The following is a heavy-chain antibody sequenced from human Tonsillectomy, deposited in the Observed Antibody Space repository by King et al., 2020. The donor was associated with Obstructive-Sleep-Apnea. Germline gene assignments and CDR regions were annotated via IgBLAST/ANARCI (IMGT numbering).Heavy chain of an antibody. CDR1: GFTFDDYA. V-gene: IGHV3-9*01. J-gene: IGHJ4*02. CDR2: ISWNSGSI. CDR3: AKDITAAAASRIDY. Sequence: VQLVQSGGGLVQPGRSLRLSCAASGFTFDDYAMHWVRQAPGKGLEWVSGISWNSGSIGYADSVKGRFTISRDNAKKSLYLQMNSLRAEDTALYYCAKDITAAAASRIDYWGQGTLVTVSS. D-gene: IGHD6-13*01.